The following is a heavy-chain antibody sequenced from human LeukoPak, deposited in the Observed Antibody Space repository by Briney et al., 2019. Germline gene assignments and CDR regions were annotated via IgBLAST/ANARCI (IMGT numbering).Heavy chain of an antibody. CDR3: ARGSGRRNQAVAGKIDY. Sequence: GASVKVSCKASGYTFTSYYMHWVRQAPGQGLEWMGIINPSGGSTSYAQKFQGRVTMTRDTSTSTVYMELSSLRSEDTAVYYCARGSGRRNQAVAGKIDYWGQGTLVTVSS. V-gene: IGHV1-46*01. CDR2: INPSGGST. D-gene: IGHD6-19*01. J-gene: IGHJ4*02. CDR1: GYTFTSYY.